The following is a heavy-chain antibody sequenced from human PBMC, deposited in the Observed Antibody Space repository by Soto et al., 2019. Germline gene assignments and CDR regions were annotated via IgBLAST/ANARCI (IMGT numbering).Heavy chain of an antibody. Sequence: PGGSLRLSCAASGFTFSSYSMNWVRQAPGKGLEWVSSISSSSSYIYYADSVKGRFTISRDNAKNSLYLQMNSLRAEDTAVYYFARVIWPSDTAMVRASYGMDVWGQGTTVTVSS. D-gene: IGHD5-18*01. J-gene: IGHJ6*02. CDR3: ARVIWPSDTAMVRASYGMDV. CDR1: GFTFSSYS. V-gene: IGHV3-21*01. CDR2: ISSSSSYI.